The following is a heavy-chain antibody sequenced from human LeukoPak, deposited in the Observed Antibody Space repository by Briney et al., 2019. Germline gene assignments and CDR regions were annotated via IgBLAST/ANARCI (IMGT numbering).Heavy chain of an antibody. V-gene: IGHV1-18*01. CDR3: ARDILGYCSGGSCSFDY. J-gene: IGHJ4*02. D-gene: IGHD2-15*01. Sequence: ASVKVSCKASGYTFTSYGISWVRQAPGQGLEWMGWISAYNGNTNYAQKLQGRVTMTTDTSTSTAYMELRSLRSDDTAVYYCARDILGYCSGGSCSFDYWGQGTLVTVSS. CDR1: GYTFTSYG. CDR2: ISAYNGNT.